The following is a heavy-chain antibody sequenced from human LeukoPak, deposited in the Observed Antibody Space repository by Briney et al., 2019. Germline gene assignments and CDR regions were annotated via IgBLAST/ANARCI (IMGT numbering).Heavy chain of an antibody. Sequence: ASVKVSCKASGGTFSSYAISWVRQAPGQGLEWMGGIIPIFGTANYAQKFQGRVTITADESTSTAYMELSSLRSEDTAVYYCASYCSSTSCYTNYYYYGMDVWGQGTTVTVSS. CDR1: GGTFSSYA. CDR3: ASYCSSTSCYTNYYYYGMDV. D-gene: IGHD2-2*02. V-gene: IGHV1-69*13. CDR2: IIPIFGTA. J-gene: IGHJ6*02.